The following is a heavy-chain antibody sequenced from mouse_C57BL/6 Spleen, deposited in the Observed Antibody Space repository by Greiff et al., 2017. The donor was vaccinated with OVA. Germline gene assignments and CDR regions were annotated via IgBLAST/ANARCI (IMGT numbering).Heavy chain of an antibody. Sequence: EVKLQESGGGLVKPGGSLKLSCAASGFTFSDYGMHWVRQAPEKGLEWVAYISSGSSTIYYADTVKGRFTISRDNAKNTLFLQMTSLRSEDTAMYYCARGNYYGSSRFDYWGQGTTLTVSS. V-gene: IGHV5-17*01. CDR3: ARGNYYGSSRFDY. CDR2: ISSGSSTI. D-gene: IGHD1-1*01. J-gene: IGHJ2*01. CDR1: GFTFSDYG.